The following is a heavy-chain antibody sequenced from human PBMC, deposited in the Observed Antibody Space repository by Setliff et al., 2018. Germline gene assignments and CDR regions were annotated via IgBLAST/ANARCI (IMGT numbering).Heavy chain of an antibody. V-gene: IGHV3-23*01. D-gene: IGHD3-3*01. CDR2: ISGSSGST. CDR3: AKNYNFWRGYLDY. Sequence: GESLKISCAASGFTFSSYAMSWVRQAPGKGLEWVSAISGSSGSTFYADSVKGRFTISRDNSKDTLCLQMNSLRAEDTAVYYCAKNYNFWRGYLDYWGQGTLVTVSS. CDR1: GFTFSSYA. J-gene: IGHJ4*02.